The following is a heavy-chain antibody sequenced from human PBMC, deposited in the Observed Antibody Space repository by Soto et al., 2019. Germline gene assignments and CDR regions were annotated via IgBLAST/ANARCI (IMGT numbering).Heavy chain of an antibody. Sequence: VASVKVSCKASGYTFTGYYMHWVRQAPGQGLEWMGWINPNSGGTNYAQKFQGRVTMTRDTSISTAYMELSRLRSDDTAVYYCARDREYYGSGSYYDYWGQGTLVTVSS. V-gene: IGHV1-2*02. CDR2: INPNSGGT. J-gene: IGHJ4*02. CDR1: GYTFTGYY. D-gene: IGHD3-10*01. CDR3: ARDREYYGSGSYYDY.